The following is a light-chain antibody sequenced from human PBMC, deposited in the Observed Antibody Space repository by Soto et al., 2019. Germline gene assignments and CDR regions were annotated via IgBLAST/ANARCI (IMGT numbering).Light chain of an antibody. CDR1: SSNIGSNT. J-gene: IGLJ3*02. Sequence: QAVVTQPPSASGTPGQRVTISCSGSSSNIGSNTVNWFQQLPGTAPKLLIYVSSQRPSGVPDRFSGSKSGTSASLAISGLQSEDEADYYCAAWDDSLSAVVFGGGTKLTVL. V-gene: IGLV1-44*01. CDR3: AAWDDSLSAVV. CDR2: VSS.